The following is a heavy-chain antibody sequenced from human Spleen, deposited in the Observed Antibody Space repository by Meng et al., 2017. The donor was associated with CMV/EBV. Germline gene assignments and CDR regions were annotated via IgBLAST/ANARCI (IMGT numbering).Heavy chain of an antibody. Sequence: GSLRLSCAVYGGSFSGYYWSWIRQPPGKGLEWIGEINHSGTTNYNPSLKSRGSILLDTSKNQFSLKLSSVTAADTAVYYCATRTSYCGGDCSADAFDIWGQGTMVTVSS. V-gene: IGHV4-34*01. CDR1: GGSFSGYY. CDR3: ATRTSYCGGDCSADAFDI. D-gene: IGHD2-21*01. J-gene: IGHJ3*02. CDR2: INHSGTT.